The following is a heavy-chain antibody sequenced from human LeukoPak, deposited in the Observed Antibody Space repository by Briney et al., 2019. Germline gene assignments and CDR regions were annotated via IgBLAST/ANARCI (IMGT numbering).Heavy chain of an antibody. Sequence: SETLSLTCTVSGGSISSYYWSWIRQPPGKGLEWIGYIYYSGSTNYNPSLKSRVTISVDTSKNQFSLKLSSVTAADTAVYYCARPGSIAAAAGAFDIWGQGTMVTVSS. D-gene: IGHD6-13*01. CDR3: ARPGSIAAAAGAFDI. CDR2: IYYSGST. CDR1: GGSISSYY. V-gene: IGHV4-59*08. J-gene: IGHJ3*02.